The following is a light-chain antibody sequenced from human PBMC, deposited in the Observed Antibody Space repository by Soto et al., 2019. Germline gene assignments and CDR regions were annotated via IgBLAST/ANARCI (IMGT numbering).Light chain of an antibody. V-gene: IGKV3D-11*02. CDR3: QQRSNWHS. J-gene: IGKJ4*01. CDR1: QSVSSY. CDR2: DAS. Sequence: EIVLTQSPGTLSLSPGERATLSCRASQSVSSYFAWYQQKPGQAPRLLIYDASNRATGIPARFSGSGPGTDFTLTISSLEPEDFAVYYCQQRSNWHSFGGGTKVDI.